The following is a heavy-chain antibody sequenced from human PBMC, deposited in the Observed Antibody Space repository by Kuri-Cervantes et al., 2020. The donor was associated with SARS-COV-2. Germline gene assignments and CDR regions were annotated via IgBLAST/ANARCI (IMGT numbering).Heavy chain of an antibody. J-gene: IGHJ3*02. Sequence: GGSLRLSCAASGFTFSSYAMHWVRQAPGKGLEWVAFISYDGSNKYYADSVKGRFTISRNNAKNSLYLQMNSLRAEDTAVYYCARAAGEAITIFGVVILGAFDIWGQGTMVTVSS. CDR2: ISYDGSNK. D-gene: IGHD3-3*01. CDR1: GFTFSSYA. CDR3: ARAAGEAITIFGVVILGAFDI. V-gene: IGHV3-30-3*01.